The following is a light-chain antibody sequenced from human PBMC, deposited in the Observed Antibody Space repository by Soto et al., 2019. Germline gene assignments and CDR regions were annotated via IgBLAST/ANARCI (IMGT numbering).Light chain of an antibody. Sequence: QSVLTQPPSVSGAPGQRVTLSCTGSSSNIGAGYHVHWYQHLPGTAPKLLISDNTNRPSGVPDRFSGSKXXXXXXXAITGLQAEDEADYYCQSYDTSLREYVFGTGTKLTVL. CDR1: SSNIGAGYH. CDR3: QSYDTSLREYV. J-gene: IGLJ1*01. V-gene: IGLV1-40*01. CDR2: DNT.